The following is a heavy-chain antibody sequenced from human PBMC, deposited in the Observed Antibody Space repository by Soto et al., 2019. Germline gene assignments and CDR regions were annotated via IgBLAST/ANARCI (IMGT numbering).Heavy chain of an antibody. D-gene: IGHD4-17*01. CDR3: ARENYGDYGY. V-gene: IGHV1-18*01. CDR1: CFTFTTHC. Sequence: GPVKVCCKASCFTFTTHCISWVRQAPGQGLEWMGWISTYNANTNYAQKLQGRVTMTTDTSTSTAYMELRSLRSDDTAVYYCARENYGDYGYWGQGTLVTVS. J-gene: IGHJ4*02. CDR2: ISTYNANT.